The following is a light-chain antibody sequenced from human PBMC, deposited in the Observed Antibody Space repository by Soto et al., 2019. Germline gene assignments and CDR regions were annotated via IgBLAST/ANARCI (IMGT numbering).Light chain of an antibody. CDR2: EAD. V-gene: IGLV2-23*01. J-gene: IGLJ2*01. CDR3: SSYAGDSALI. CDR1: RSDVGSYDF. Sequence: QSVLTQPASVSGSPGQSITISCSGSRSDVGSYDFVSWYQRLPGKAPKLIIFEADKRPSGVSSRFSGSKSGYTASLTISGLQAEDEADYFCSSYAGDSALIFGGGTKLTVL.